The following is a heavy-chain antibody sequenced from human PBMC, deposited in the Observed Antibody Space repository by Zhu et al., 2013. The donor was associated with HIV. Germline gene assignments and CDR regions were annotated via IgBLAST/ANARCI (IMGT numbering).Heavy chain of an antibody. CDR3: ARGEKQIRYFDWLTPYYFDY. J-gene: IGHJ4*02. CDR2: ISAYNGNT. D-gene: IGHD3-9*01. Sequence: QVQLVQSGAEVKKPGASVKVSCKASGYTFTSYGISWVRQAPGQGLEWMGWISAYNGNTNYAQKLQGRVTMTTDTSTSTAYMELRSLRSDDTAVYYCARGEKQIRYFDWLTPYYFDYWGRGNPWSPSPQ. CDR1: GYTFTSYG. V-gene: IGHV1-18*01.